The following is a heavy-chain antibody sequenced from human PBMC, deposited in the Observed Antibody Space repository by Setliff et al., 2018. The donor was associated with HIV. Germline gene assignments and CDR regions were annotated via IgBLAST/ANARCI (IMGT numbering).Heavy chain of an antibody. D-gene: IGHD2-15*01. CDR3: ARVVDADYLDY. CDR2: IYYSGST. J-gene: IGHJ4*02. V-gene: IGHV4-39*01. CDR1: GGSIRSSSSY. Sequence: ETLSFTCTVSGGSIRSSSSYWGWIRQPPGKGLEWIGIIYYSGSTYYKPSLKSRVTISVDTSKNQFSLKLNSVTAADTAMYYCARVVDADYLDYWGQGTPVTVSS.